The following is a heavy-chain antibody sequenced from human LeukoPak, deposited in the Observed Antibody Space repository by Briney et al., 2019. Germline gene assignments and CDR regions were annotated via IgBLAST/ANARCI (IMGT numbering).Heavy chain of an antibody. D-gene: IGHD3-10*01. Sequence: GASVKVSCKASGYTFTGYYMHWVRQAPGQGLEWMGWINPNSGGTNYAQKFQGRVTMTRDTSISTAYMELSRLRSDDTAVYYCARVYYGSGSYDQSLSYMDVWGKGTTVTVSS. CDR2: INPNSGGT. V-gene: IGHV1-2*02. CDR3: ARVYYGSGSYDQSLSYMDV. CDR1: GYTFTGYY. J-gene: IGHJ6*03.